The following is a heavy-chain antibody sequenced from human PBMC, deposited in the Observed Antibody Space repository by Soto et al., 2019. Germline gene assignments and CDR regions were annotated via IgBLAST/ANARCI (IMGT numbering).Heavy chain of an antibody. V-gene: IGHV2-5*01. CDR2: IYCNDDK. D-gene: IGHD4-17*01. CDR1: RFSLSTTAMA. Sequence: SCLTLLNPTQTLTLICSFSRFSLSTTAMAAVALGSIRQSPGKALEWLALIYCNDDKLYSPSLRSRLTITKDTSKNHVVLTMTNMDPVETATYFCAHRPYGGTIPFDSWGPGTLLT. J-gene: IGHJ4*02. CDR3: AHRPYGGTIPFDS.